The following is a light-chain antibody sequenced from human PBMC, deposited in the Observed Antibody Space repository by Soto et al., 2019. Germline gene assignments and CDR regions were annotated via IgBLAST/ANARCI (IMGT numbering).Light chain of an antibody. CDR1: QSISSW. J-gene: IGKJ3*01. Sequence: DIQLTQSPSTLSASVGDRVTITCRASQSISSWLAWYQQKPGKAPNLLIYKASSLQSGVPSRFSGSGSGTEFTLTISSLQPDDFATYYCQQYSDYSFNFGPGTKVDIK. V-gene: IGKV1-5*03. CDR3: QQYSDYSFN. CDR2: KAS.